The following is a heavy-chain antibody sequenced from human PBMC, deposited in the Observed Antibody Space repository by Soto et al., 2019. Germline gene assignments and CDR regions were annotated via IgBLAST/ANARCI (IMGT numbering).Heavy chain of an antibody. CDR3: VRAPEQRPFDY. D-gene: IGHD6-25*01. J-gene: IGHJ4*02. CDR1: GFTLSDNW. CDR2: TNSDGSSV. V-gene: IGHV3-74*03. Sequence: EVQLVESGGGLVQPGGSPRLSCAASGFTLSDNWIHWVRRVPGKGLVWVSRTNSDGSSVTYADSVRGRFTLSRDNAKNTWFLQMDSLRVEDTAIYYCVRAPEQRPFDYWGQGTLVTVSS.